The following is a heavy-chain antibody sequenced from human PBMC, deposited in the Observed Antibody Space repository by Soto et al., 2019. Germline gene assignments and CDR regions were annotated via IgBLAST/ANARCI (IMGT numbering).Heavy chain of an antibody. CDR2: IHLNSGGT. Sequence: ASVKVSCKASGYTFTGYYVHWVRQAPGHGLEWLGWIHLNSGGTNYAQSFQGRVTMTRDMSVSTVYMEMTGLSSDDTAVYYCARLSRASFALDVWGQGTTVTVSS. CDR1: GYTFTGYY. J-gene: IGHJ6*02. D-gene: IGHD3-16*01. V-gene: IGHV1-2*02. CDR3: ARLSRASFALDV.